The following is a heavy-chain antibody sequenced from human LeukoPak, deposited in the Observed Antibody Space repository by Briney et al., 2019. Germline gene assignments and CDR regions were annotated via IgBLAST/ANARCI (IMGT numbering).Heavy chain of an antibody. J-gene: IGHJ6*02. Sequence: GGSLRLSCAASGFTFSSYSMNWVRQAPGKGLEWVSSISSSSSYIYYADSVKGRFTISRDNAKNSLYLQMNSLRAEDTAVYYCARDWGYYYYYGMDVWGQGTTITVSS. V-gene: IGHV3-21*01. CDR2: ISSSSSYI. D-gene: IGHD3-16*01. CDR3: ARDWGYYYYYGMDV. CDR1: GFTFSSYS.